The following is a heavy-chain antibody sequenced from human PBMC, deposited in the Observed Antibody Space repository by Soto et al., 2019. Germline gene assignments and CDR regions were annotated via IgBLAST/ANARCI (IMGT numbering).Heavy chain of an antibody. Sequence: ASVKVSCKASGYTFTSYDINWVRQATGQGLEWMGWMNPNSGNTGYTQKFQGRVTMTRNTSISTAYMELSSLRSEDTAVYYCARGSTTATEAFDIWGQGTMVTVSS. J-gene: IGHJ3*02. CDR3: ARGSTTATEAFDI. D-gene: IGHD4-17*01. CDR1: GYTFTSYD. CDR2: MNPNSGNT. V-gene: IGHV1-8*01.